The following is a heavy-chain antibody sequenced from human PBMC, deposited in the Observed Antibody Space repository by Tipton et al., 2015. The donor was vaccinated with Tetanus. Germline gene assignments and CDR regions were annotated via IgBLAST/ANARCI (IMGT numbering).Heavy chain of an antibody. CDR2: IYYTGST. CDR1: GGSMNSYY. D-gene: IGHD3-10*01. Sequence: TLSLTCTVSGGSMNSYYWSWIRQPPGKGLEWIGYIYYTGSTNYNPSLKSGVTISLDTSKNQFSLKLTSVSAADTAVYYCARHGFGVLGEASYGMDAWGQGTTVTVSS. CDR3: ARHGFGVLGEASYGMDA. V-gene: IGHV4-59*01. J-gene: IGHJ6*02.